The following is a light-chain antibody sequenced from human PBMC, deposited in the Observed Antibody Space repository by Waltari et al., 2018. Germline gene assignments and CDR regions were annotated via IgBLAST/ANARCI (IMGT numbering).Light chain of an antibody. CDR2: KAS. J-gene: IGKJ1*01. CDR1: QSLSNW. V-gene: IGKV1-5*03. Sequence: DIQMTQSTSTLSASVGDRVTITCRASQSLSNWLAWYQQKPGKAPKVLIYKASTFESGVPSRFSGSGSGTEFTLTISSLQPDDFATYYCQQYRNLWTFGQGTKVEIK. CDR3: QQYRNLWT.